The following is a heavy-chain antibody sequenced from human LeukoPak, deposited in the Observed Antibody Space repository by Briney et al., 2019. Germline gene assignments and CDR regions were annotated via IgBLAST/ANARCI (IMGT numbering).Heavy chain of an antibody. V-gene: IGHV1-18*01. D-gene: IGHD3-16*02. J-gene: IGHJ4*02. CDR3: AKFMITFGGVIPPDY. Sequence: ASVTVSCKASGGTFSSYAISWVRQAPGQGLEWMGWISAYNGNTNYAQKLQGRVTMTTDTSTSTAYMELRSLRSDDTAVYYCAKFMITFGGVIPPDYWGQGTLVTVSS. CDR1: GGTFSSYA. CDR2: ISAYNGNT.